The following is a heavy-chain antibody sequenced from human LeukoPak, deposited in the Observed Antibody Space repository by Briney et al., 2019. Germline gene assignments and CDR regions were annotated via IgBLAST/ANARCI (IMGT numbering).Heavy chain of an antibody. CDR2: ISWNSGSI. Sequence: GGSLRLSCAASGFTFDEYAMHWVRQAPGKGLEWVSGISWNSGSIGYADSVKGRFTISRDNAKNSLYLQMNSRRAEDTALYYCAKDAYCSGTSCPYYYYYYGMDVWGQGTTVTVSS. CDR3: AKDAYCSGTSCPYYYYYYGMDV. D-gene: IGHD2-2*01. CDR1: GFTFDEYA. J-gene: IGHJ6*02. V-gene: IGHV3-9*01.